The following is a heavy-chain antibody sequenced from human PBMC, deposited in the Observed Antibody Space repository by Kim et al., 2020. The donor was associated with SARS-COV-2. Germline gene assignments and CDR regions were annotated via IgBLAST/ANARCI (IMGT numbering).Heavy chain of an antibody. CDR3: ARDGGWSPSYYFDY. J-gene: IGHJ4*02. D-gene: IGHD6-19*01. V-gene: IGHV6-1*01. Sequence: AGSVKSRITINPATAKHQFSLQLNSVTPEDTAVYYCARDGGWSPSYYFDYWGQGTLVTVSS.